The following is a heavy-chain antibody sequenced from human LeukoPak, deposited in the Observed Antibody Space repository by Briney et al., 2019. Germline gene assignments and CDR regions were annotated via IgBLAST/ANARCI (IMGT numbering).Heavy chain of an antibody. J-gene: IGHJ4*02. CDR3: ATRHGYTSFDY. D-gene: IGHD5-24*01. V-gene: IGHV4-34*08. CDR2: INHSGST. Sequence: GSLRLSCVVSGFTFSRYSMNCVRQAPVKGLEWIGEINHSGSTNYNPSLKSRVTISVDTSKNQFSLKLSSVTAADTAVYYCATRHGYTSFDYWGQGTLVTVSS. CDR1: GFTFSRYS.